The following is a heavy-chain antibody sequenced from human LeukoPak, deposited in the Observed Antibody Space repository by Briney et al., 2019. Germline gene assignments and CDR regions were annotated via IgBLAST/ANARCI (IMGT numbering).Heavy chain of an antibody. CDR1: GFTFSNAW. V-gene: IGHV3-53*01. CDR2: IYSGGST. Sequence: GGSLRLSCAASGFTFSNAWMSWVRQAPGKGLEWVSVIYSGGSTYYADSVKGRFTISRDNSKNTLYLQMNSLRAEDTAVYYCARDLSNWFDPWGQGTLVTVSS. CDR3: ARDLSNWFDP. J-gene: IGHJ5*02.